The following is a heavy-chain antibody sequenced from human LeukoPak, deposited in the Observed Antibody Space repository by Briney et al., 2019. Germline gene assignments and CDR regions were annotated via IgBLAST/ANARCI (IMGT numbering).Heavy chain of an antibody. V-gene: IGHV3-7*04. D-gene: IGHD2-8*01. CDR3: ARGIGIGTVLMVHGNMDV. Sequence: GGSLRLSCAASGFTFSSYWMSWVRQAPGKGLEWVANIKQDGSEKYYVDSVKGRFTISRDNAKNSLYLQMNSLRAEDTAVYYCARGIGIGTVLMVHGNMDVWGKGTTVTVSS. CDR1: GFTFSSYW. CDR2: IKQDGSEK. J-gene: IGHJ6*03.